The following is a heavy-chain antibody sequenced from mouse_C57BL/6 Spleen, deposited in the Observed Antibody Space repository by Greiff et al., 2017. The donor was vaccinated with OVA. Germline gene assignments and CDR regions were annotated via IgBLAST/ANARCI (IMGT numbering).Heavy chain of an antibody. CDR3: TRDQGRGWYFDV. V-gene: IGHV3-6*01. Sequence: VKLQQSGPGLVKPSPSLSLTCSVTGYSITSGYYWNWIRQFPGNQLEWMGYIRYDGGTNYNPSLKNRISITRDTSKNQFFLKLNSVTTEDTATYFCTRDQGRGWYFDVWGTGTTVTVSS. CDR1: GYSITSGYY. CDR2: IRYDGGT. J-gene: IGHJ1*03.